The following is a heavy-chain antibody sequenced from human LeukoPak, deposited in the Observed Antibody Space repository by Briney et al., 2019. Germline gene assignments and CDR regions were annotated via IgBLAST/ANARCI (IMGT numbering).Heavy chain of an antibody. V-gene: IGHV3-30*02. Sequence: GGSLRLSCAASGFTFSSYGMHWVRQAPGKGLEWVAFIRYDGSNKYYTDSVKGRFTISRDNSKNTLYLQMNSLRAEDTAIYYCAKDLTTVTSQGDYWGQGTLVTVSS. D-gene: IGHD4-17*01. J-gene: IGHJ4*02. CDR1: GFTFSSYG. CDR3: AKDLTTVTSQGDY. CDR2: IRYDGSNK.